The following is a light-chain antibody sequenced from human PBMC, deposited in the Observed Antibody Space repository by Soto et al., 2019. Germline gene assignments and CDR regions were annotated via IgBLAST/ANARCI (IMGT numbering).Light chain of an antibody. CDR3: QKYNSAPWT. Sequence: DIQMTQSPSSLSTSVGARVTITCRASQGISNYLAWYQQKPGKVPKLLMYAASTLQSGVPSRFSGSGSGTDFTLTISSLQPEDVATYYCQKYNSAPWTFGQGTKVEIK. CDR2: AAS. J-gene: IGKJ1*01. CDR1: QGISNY. V-gene: IGKV1-27*01.